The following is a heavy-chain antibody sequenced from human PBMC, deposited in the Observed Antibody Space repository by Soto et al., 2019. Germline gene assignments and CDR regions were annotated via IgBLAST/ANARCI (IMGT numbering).Heavy chain of an antibody. D-gene: IGHD6-6*01. CDR1: GFTFSNAW. CDR2: IKSKTDGGAT. J-gene: IGHJ4*02. Sequence: GGSLRLSCAASGFTFSNAWMNWVRQAPGKGLEWVGRIKSKTDGGATDYAAPVKGRFTISRDKSKNTLYLQMNSLKTEDTAVYYCTTESDGGSSPSDYWGQGTLVTVSS. CDR3: TTESDGGSSPSDY. V-gene: IGHV3-15*07.